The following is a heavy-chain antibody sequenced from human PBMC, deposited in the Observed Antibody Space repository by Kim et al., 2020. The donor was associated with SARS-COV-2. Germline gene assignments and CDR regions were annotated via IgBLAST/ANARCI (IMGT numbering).Heavy chain of an antibody. D-gene: IGHD1-26*01. CDR2: ISSSSSYI. CDR3: ARASTRQYYYYYYGMDV. V-gene: IGHV3-21*01. CDR1: GFTFSSYS. Sequence: GGSLRLSCAASGFTFSSYSMNWVRQAPGKGLEWVSSISSSSSYIYYADSVKGRFTISRDNAKNSLYLQMNSLRAEDTAVYYCARASTRQYYYYYYGMDVWGQGTTVTVSS. J-gene: IGHJ6*02.